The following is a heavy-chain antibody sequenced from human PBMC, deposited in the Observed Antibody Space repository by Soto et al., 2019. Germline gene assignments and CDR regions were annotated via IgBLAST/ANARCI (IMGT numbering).Heavy chain of an antibody. CDR2: ISYDGSNI. CDR3: SKDLDYYDSSGPPDY. Sequence: QVQLVESGGGVVQPGRSLRLSCAASGFTFSTYGMQWVRQSPGTGLEWVAVISYDGSNIYYADSVKGRITISRDNSKNTLYLKMNSLRAEDTAVYYCSKDLDYYDSSGPPDYWVQGTL. V-gene: IGHV3-30*18. CDR1: GFTFSTYG. J-gene: IGHJ4*02. D-gene: IGHD3-22*01.